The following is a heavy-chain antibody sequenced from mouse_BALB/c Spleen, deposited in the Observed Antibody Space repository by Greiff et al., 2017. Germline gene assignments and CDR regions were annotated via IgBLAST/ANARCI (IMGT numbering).Heavy chain of an antibody. CDR1: GFTFTDYY. D-gene: IGHD1-1*01. CDR2: IRNKANGYTT. Sequence: VQLKESGGGLVQPGGSLRLSCATSGFTFTDYYMSWVRQPPGKALEWLGFIRNKANGYTTEYSASVKGRFTISRDNSQSILYLQMNTLRAEDSATYYCARGGYYGAMDYWGQGTSVTVSS. V-gene: IGHV7-3*02. J-gene: IGHJ4*01. CDR3: ARGGYYGAMDY.